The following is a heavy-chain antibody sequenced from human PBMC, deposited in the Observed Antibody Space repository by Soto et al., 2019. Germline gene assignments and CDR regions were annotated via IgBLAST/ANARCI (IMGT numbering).Heavy chain of an antibody. J-gene: IGHJ6*02. D-gene: IGHD1-26*01. V-gene: IGHV1-18*04. CDR3: ARDNGYYDV. CDR1: GYTFSSYS. CDR2: ISTNSGNT. Sequence: ASVKVSCKTSGYTFSSYSINWVRQAPGQGLEWMAWISTNSGNTHYAERFQGRVTVTLDKSARTAFMEMRGLTSDDTATYFCARDNGYYDVWG.